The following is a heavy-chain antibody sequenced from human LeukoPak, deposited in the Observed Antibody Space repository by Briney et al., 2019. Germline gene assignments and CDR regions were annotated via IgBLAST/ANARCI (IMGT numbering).Heavy chain of an antibody. CDR3: ARDRVVVPAAILGENWFDP. V-gene: IGHV3-30*03. CDR1: GFTFSSYG. J-gene: IGHJ5*02. D-gene: IGHD2-2*02. CDR2: ISYDGSNK. Sequence: PGRSLRLSCAASGFTFSSYGVHWVRQAPGKGLEWVAVISYDGSNKYYADSVKGRFTISRDNSKNTLYLQMNSLRAEDTAVYYCARDRVVVPAAILGENWFDPWGQGTRVTVSS.